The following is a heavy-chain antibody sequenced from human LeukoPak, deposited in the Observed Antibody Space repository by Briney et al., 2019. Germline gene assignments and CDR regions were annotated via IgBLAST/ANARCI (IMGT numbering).Heavy chain of an antibody. Sequence: ASVKVSCKASGYTFTSYGISSVRQAPGQGLKWMGWISAYNGNTNYAQKLQGRVTMTTDTSTSTAYMELRSLRSEDAAVYYCARVAWGYYTAGFDYWGQGTLVTVSS. CDR2: ISAYNGNT. D-gene: IGHD3-3*01. CDR3: ARVAWGYYTAGFDY. CDR1: GYTFTSYG. J-gene: IGHJ4*02. V-gene: IGHV1-18*01.